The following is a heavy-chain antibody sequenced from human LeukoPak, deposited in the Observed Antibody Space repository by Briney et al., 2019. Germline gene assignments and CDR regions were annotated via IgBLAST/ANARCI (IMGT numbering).Heavy chain of an antibody. CDR1: GFTFSSYG. D-gene: IGHD4-17*01. Sequence: GGSLRLSCAASGFTFSSYGMHWVRQAPGKGLEWVAVISYDGSNKYYADSVKGRFTISRDNANNSLYLQMNSLRAEDTAVYYCARGTTVTTRGGFIFDSWGQGSLVTVSS. V-gene: IGHV3-33*05. J-gene: IGHJ4*02. CDR2: ISYDGSNK. CDR3: ARGTTVTTRGGFIFDS.